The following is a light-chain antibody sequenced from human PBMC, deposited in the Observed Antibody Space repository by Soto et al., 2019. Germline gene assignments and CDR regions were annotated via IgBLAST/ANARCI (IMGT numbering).Light chain of an antibody. J-gene: IGLJ2*01. CDR2: GNN. Sequence: QSVVTQPPSASGALGQRVTISCTGSSSNIGAGYDVHWYQQFPGRAPRLLIFGNNNRPSGVPDRFSGSKSGTSASLDISGLQADDEAVYYCQSFDTRLNSVVFGGGTKLTVL. CDR1: SSNIGAGYD. V-gene: IGLV1-40*01. CDR3: QSFDTRLNSVV.